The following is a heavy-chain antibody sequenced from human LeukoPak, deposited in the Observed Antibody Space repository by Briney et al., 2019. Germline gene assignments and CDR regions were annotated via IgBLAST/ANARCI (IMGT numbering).Heavy chain of an antibody. CDR2: IYGSGST. D-gene: IGHD6-19*01. V-gene: IGHV4-59*08. CDR1: GDSLSSHY. Sequence: SETLSLTYTVSGDSLSSHYWSWIRQPPGKGLEWIGYIYGSGSTHYDPSLRSRVTISEDTSKNQFSLKLTSVTAADTAVYYCARNVGWYTHDTWGQGTLVTVSS. CDR3: ARNVGWYTHDT. J-gene: IGHJ5*02.